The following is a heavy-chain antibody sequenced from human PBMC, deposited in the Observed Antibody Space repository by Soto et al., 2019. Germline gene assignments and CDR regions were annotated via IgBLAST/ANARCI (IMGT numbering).Heavy chain of an antibody. Sequence: GSLRLSCVGSGFTFSSFEMNWVRQTPGKGLEWLSYIGRSGETIYYADSVKGRFTISRDNAKSSLFLQMNGLRDEDTGIYYCARDSRGGAARRPTFYYWGRGTLVIVSS. CDR1: GFTFSSFE. CDR3: ARDSRGGAARRPTFYY. V-gene: IGHV3-48*03. D-gene: IGHD6-6*01. CDR2: IGRSGETI. J-gene: IGHJ4*02.